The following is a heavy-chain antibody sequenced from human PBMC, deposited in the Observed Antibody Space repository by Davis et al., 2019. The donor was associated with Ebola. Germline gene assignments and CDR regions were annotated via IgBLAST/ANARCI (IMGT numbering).Heavy chain of an antibody. CDR2: ISAYNGNT. J-gene: IGHJ4*02. D-gene: IGHD3-10*01. V-gene: IGHV1-18*04. Sequence: ASVKVSCKASGYTFTSYGISWVRQAPGQGLEWMGWISAYNGNTNYAQKLQGRVTMTTDTSTSTAYMELRSLRSDDTAVYYCAREKSMVRGVIITRALGYFDYWGQGTLVTVSS. CDR1: GYTFTSYG. CDR3: AREKSMVRGVIITRALGYFDY.